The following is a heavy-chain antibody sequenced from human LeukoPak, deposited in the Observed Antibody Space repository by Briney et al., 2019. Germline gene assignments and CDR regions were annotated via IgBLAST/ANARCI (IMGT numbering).Heavy chain of an antibody. J-gene: IGHJ6*02. D-gene: IGHD4-17*01. CDR1: GYTFTGYY. CDR3: AREGGPPTYGMDV. V-gene: IGHV1-2*04. CDR2: INPNSSGT. Sequence: ASVKVSCKASGYTFTGYYMHWVRQAPGQGLEWMGWINPNSSGTNYAQKFQGWVTMTRDTSISTAYMELSRLRSDDTAVYYCAREGGPPTYGMDVWGQGTTVTVSS.